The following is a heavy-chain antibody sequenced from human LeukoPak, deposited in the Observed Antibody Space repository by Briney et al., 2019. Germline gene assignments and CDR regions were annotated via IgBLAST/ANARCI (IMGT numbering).Heavy chain of an antibody. J-gene: IGHJ4*02. CDR1: GGTFSSYA. V-gene: IGHV1-69*13. CDR2: IIPIFGTA. Sequence: SGKVSCKASGGTFSSYAISWVRQAPGQGLEWMGGIIPIFGTANYAQKFQGRVTITADESTSTAYMELSSLRSEDTAVYYCARERSNDYVWGSYRSGYFDYWGQGTLVTVSS. CDR3: ARERSNDYVWGSYRSGYFDY. D-gene: IGHD3-16*02.